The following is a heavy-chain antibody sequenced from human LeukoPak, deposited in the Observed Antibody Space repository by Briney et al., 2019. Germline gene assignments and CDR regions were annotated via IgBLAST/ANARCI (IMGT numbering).Heavy chain of an antibody. J-gene: IGHJ4*02. D-gene: IGHD2-21*02. V-gene: IGHV3-23*01. CDR2: ISGSGGST. Sequence: GGSLRLSCAASGFTFSSYAMSWVRQAPGKGLEWVSAISGSGGSTYYADSVKGRFTISRDNSKNTLYLQMNSLRAEDTAVYYCARDLPTYCGGDCYSDYWGQGTLVTVSS. CDR1: GFTFSSYA. CDR3: ARDLPTYCGGDCYSDY.